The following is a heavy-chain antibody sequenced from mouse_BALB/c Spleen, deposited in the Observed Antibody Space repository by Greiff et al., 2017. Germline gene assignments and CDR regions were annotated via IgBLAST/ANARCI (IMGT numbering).Heavy chain of an antibody. CDR1: GFNIKDTY. V-gene: IGHV14-3*02. J-gene: IGHJ1*01. CDR2: IDPANGNT. CDR3: ARYYYGSSWYFDV. Sequence: VQLKQSGAELVKPGASVKLSCTASGFNIKDTYMHWVKQRPEQGLEWIGRIDPANGNTKYDPKFQGKATITADTSSNTAYLQLSSLTSEDTAVYYCARYYYGSSWYFDVWGAGTTVTVSS. D-gene: IGHD1-1*01.